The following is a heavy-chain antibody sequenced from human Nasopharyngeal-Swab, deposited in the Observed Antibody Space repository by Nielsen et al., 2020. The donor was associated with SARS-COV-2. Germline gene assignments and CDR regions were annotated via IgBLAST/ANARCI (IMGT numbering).Heavy chain of an antibody. CDR2: IRSKAYGGTT. Sequence: GESLKISCTASGFTFGDYAMGWVRQAPGKGLEWVGFIRSKAYGGTTEYAASVKGRFTISRDDSKSIAYLQMNSLKTEDTAVYYCTVDDFWSGYYRYWGQGTLVTVSS. CDR3: TVDDFWSGYYRY. V-gene: IGHV3-49*04. CDR1: GFTFGDYA. J-gene: IGHJ4*02. D-gene: IGHD3-3*01.